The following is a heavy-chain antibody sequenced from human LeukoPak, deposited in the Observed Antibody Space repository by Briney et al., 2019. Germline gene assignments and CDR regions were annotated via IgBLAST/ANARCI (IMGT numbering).Heavy chain of an antibody. D-gene: IGHD3-10*01. CDR3: ANENPLLWFGEPGFEYYYGMDV. V-gene: IGHV3-23*01. CDR2: ISGSGGDT. Sequence: PGGSLRLSCEASGFTFNNYAMNWVRQPPGKGLEWVSAISGSGGDTYYADSVKGRFTISRDNSKNTLYLRMNSLRAEDTAVYYCANENPLLWFGEPGFEYYYGMDVWGQGTTVTVSS. CDR1: GFTFNNYA. J-gene: IGHJ6*02.